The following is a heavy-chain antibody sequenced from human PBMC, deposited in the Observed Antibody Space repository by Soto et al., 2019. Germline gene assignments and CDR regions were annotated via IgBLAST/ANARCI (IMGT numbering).Heavy chain of an antibody. V-gene: IGHV1-18*04. CDR3: ARVTIVVSAALTTYDP. CDR1: GYPFNSYG. D-gene: IGHD2-2*01. CDR2: ISAHNGDT. J-gene: IGHJ5*02. Sequence: XSVKVSCTASGYPFNSYGVIWVRQAPGQGLEWMGWISAHNGDTKYAQKFQGRVTMTTDTSMSTVYMELKSLSSDDTAVYYCARVTIVVSAALTTYDPWGQGTLVTVSS.